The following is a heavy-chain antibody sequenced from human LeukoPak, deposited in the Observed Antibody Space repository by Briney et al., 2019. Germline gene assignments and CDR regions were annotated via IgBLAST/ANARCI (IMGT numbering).Heavy chain of an antibody. CDR2: IIPIFGIA. V-gene: IGHV1-69*05. CDR1: GGTSSSYA. CDR3: ARDRPVHYYDSSGYYTPYYFDY. J-gene: IGHJ4*02. Sequence: ASVKVSCKASGGTSSSYAISWVRQAPGQGLEWMGGIIPIFGIANYAQKFQGRVTITTDESTSTAYMELSSLRSEDMAVYYCARDRPVHYYDSSGYYTPYYFDYWGQGTLVTVSS. D-gene: IGHD3-22*01.